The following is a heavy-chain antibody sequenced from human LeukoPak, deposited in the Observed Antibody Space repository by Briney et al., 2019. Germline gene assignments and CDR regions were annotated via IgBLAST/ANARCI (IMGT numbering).Heavy chain of an antibody. CDR1: GGTFSSYA. CDR2: IIPILGIA. D-gene: IGHD6-13*01. Sequence: SVKVSCKASGGTFSSYAISWVRQAPGQGLEWMGRIIPILGIANYAQKFQGRVTITADKSTSTVYMELSSLRSEDTAVYYCARAWRIAAPNDAFDIWGQGTMVTVSS. V-gene: IGHV1-69*04. CDR3: ARAWRIAAPNDAFDI. J-gene: IGHJ3*02.